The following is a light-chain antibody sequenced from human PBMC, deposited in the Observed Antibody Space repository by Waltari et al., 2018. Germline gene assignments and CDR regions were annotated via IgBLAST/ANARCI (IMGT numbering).Light chain of an antibody. CDR2: EDD. J-gene: IGLJ2*01. CDR3: GTWDSSMSVGV. V-gene: IGLV1-51*01. Sequence: QSVLTQPPSVSAASGQKVTISCSGSSPNLGKNYVSWYQQFPGTAPKLLIYEDDKPPSGMSGRFSGSKSGTSATLDIHGLQTGDEADYYCGTWDSSMSVGVLGGGTKVTVL. CDR1: SPNLGKNY.